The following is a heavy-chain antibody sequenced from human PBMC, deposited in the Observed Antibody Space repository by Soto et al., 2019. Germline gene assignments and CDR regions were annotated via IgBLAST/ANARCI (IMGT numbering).Heavy chain of an antibody. Sequence: QVQLVQSGAEVKKPGASVKVSCKASGYTFTSYAMHWVRQAPGQRLEWMRWINAGNGNTKYSQKFQGRVTITRDTSASTAYKELSSLRSADTAVFYCASTFGYYDGMDVWGQGTTVTFSS. J-gene: IGHJ6*02. CDR2: INAGNGNT. D-gene: IGHD3-16*01. CDR1: GYTFTSYA. V-gene: IGHV1-3*01. CDR3: ASTFGYYDGMDV.